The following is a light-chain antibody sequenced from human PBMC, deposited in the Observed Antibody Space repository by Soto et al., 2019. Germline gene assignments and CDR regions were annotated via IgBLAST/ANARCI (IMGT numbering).Light chain of an antibody. J-gene: IGKJ1*01. CDR2: DAS. V-gene: IGKV3-11*01. CDR1: QSVSSY. CDR3: QQRSNWPWT. Sequence: EIVLTQSPATLSLSPGERATLSCRASQSVSSYLTWYQQKPGQAPRLLIYDASKKATDIPARFSGSGSGTDFNLTISSLEPEDFAVYYCQQRSNWPWTFGQGTNVEIK.